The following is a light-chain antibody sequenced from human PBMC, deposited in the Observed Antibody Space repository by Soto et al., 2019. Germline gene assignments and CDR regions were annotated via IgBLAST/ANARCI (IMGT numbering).Light chain of an antibody. V-gene: IGKV3-15*01. CDR2: GAS. CDR3: QQDNNWPLWT. J-gene: IGKJ1*01. Sequence: EIVMTQSPATLSVSPGETATLSCRASQSVSSNLAWYQQKHGQAPRLLIYGASTRATGIPARFSGSGSGTEFTLTISSRQAEDFAVYYCQQDNNWPLWTFGQGTKVEIK. CDR1: QSVSSN.